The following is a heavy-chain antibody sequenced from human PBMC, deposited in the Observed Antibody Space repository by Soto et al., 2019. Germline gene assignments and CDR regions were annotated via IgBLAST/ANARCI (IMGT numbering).Heavy chain of an antibody. D-gene: IGHD7-27*01. Sequence: SETLSLTCTVSGGSISSSSYYWGWIRQPPGKGLEWIGSIYYSGSTYYNPSLKSRVTISVDTSKNQFSLKLSSVTAADTAVYYCARQTHWGNWYFDLWGRGSLVTVSS. CDR1: GGSISSSSYY. CDR2: IYYSGST. V-gene: IGHV4-39*01. J-gene: IGHJ2*01. CDR3: ARQTHWGNWYFDL.